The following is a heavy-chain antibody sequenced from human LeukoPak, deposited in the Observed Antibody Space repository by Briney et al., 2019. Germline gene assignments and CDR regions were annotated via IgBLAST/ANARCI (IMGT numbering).Heavy chain of an antibody. Sequence: GGSLRLSCAASGFTFSRYGMHWVRQAPGKGLEFVSAISTSGGSTSYANSVRGRFTIYRENKKNTVHLQMGSLRAEDMAVYYCARDDAGYGSGSHYYFYSMDVWGQGTTVTVSS. V-gene: IGHV3-64*01. CDR3: ARDDAGYGSGSHYYFYSMDV. J-gene: IGHJ6*02. CDR1: GFTFSRYG. CDR2: ISTSGGST. D-gene: IGHD3-10*01.